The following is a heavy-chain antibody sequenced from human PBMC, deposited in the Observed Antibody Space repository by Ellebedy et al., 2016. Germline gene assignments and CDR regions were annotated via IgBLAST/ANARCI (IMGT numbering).Heavy chain of an antibody. D-gene: IGHD3-10*01. CDR2: ISSSSSTI. V-gene: IGHV3-48*04. Sequence: GESLKISXAASGFTFSSYSMNWVRQAPGKGLEWVSYISSSSSTIYYADSVKGRFTISRDNAKNSLYLQMNSLRAEDTAVYYCARVGAGFGELLPLDYWGQGTLVTVSS. J-gene: IGHJ4*02. CDR3: ARVGAGFGELLPLDY. CDR1: GFTFSSYS.